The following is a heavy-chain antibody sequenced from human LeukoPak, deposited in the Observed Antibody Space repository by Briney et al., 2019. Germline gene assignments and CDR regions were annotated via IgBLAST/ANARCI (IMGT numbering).Heavy chain of an antibody. J-gene: IGHJ4*02. CDR1: ACTFSSCT. V-gene: IGHV1-69*06. CDR3: ARDHWGSGSYKVALGHTSTLHHFDY. Sequence: SSGKLSCKASACTFSSCTISWERHAPAQGLEWMGGIILIFGTANYAQKFQGRVTITADKSTSTAYMELSSLRSEDTAVYYCARDHWGSGSYKVALGHTSTLHHFDYWGQGTLVTVSS. CDR2: IILIFGTA. D-gene: IGHD3-10*01.